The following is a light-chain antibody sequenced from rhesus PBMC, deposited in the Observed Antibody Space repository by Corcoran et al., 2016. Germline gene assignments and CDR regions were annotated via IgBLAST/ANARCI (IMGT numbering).Light chain of an antibody. CDR1: QSVNTS. CDR2: RAS. Sequence: QVILTQSPASLSLSPGERATLSCGASQSVNTSLAWFQQRPGQAPRLLIYRASTRATGIPARFSGSGSGTDLTLTISSLESEDVGVYHCYQHSSGYSFGQGTKVEIK. J-gene: IGKJ2*01. CDR3: YQHSSGYS. V-gene: IGKV3-10*01.